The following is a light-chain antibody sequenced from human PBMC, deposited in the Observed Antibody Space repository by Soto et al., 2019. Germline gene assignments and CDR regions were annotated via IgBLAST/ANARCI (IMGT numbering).Light chain of an antibody. J-gene: IGKJ2*01. Sequence: QMNQSPSSLSASVGDRVIITCRASQGISDYLAWYQQKPGKVPKLLIYAASTLQSGVPSRFRGSGSGTDFTLTISSLQPEDVATYYCQRYNSAPYTFGQGTKLEIK. V-gene: IGKV1-27*01. CDR2: AAS. CDR1: QGISDY. CDR3: QRYNSAPYT.